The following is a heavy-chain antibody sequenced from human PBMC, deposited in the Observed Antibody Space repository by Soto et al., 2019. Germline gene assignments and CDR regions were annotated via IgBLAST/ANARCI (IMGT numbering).Heavy chain of an antibody. J-gene: IGHJ4*02. CDR2: VIPIFDIT. Sequence: QVQLVQSGSEVKKRGSSVKVSCKASGDTFSIYTISWVRQAPGQGLEWMGRVIPIFDITSYTQRFQGRVTITADKSTTTVYMELSSLRSEDTAVYYCARDRDNSNWPNFDFWGQGTLVTVSS. CDR1: GDTFSIYT. V-gene: IGHV1-69*02. CDR3: ARDRDNSNWPNFDF. D-gene: IGHD6-13*01.